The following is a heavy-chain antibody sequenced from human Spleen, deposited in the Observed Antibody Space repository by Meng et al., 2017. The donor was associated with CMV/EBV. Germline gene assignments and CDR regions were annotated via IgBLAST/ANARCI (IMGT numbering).Heavy chain of an antibody. V-gene: IGHV3-23*01. D-gene: IGHD3-22*01. CDR2: ISGSGEST. CDR3: AKDIYYDSSGRLSP. CDR1: GFTFNNYA. Sequence: GGSLRLSCAASGFTFNNYAMSWVRQAPGKGPEWVSAISGSGESTYYADSVKGRFIISRDNSQMTLFLEMHSLRVEDTAVYYCAKDIYYDSSGRLSPWGQGTLVTVSS. J-gene: IGHJ5*02.